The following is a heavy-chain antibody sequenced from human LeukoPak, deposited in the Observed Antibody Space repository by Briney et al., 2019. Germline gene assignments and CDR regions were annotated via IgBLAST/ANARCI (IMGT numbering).Heavy chain of an antibody. CDR1: GFAFSSHW. D-gene: IGHD3-3*01. Sequence: GGSLRLSCAAPGFAFSSHWMNWVRQAPGKGLEWVANVNREGSDKNYVDSVKGRFTISRDNAKNSLHLQMDSLSAEDTAVYYCARDFWSGYYTEDWGQGALVIVSS. CDR2: VNREGSDK. CDR3: ARDFWSGYYTED. J-gene: IGHJ4*02. V-gene: IGHV3-7*01.